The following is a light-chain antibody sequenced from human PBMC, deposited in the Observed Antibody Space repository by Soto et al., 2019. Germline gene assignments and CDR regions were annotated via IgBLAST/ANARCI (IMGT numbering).Light chain of an antibody. CDR1: SSDVGAYDY. V-gene: IGLV2-14*01. J-gene: IGLJ2*01. Sequence: QSALTQPASVSGSPGQSITISCTGTSSDVGAYDYVSWYQHHPGKAPELIIYEVSNRPSGVSLRFSGSKSGSTASLTISGLQAEDAADYYCGSHTVVSTLIFGGGTKVTVL. CDR2: EVS. CDR3: GSHTVVSTLI.